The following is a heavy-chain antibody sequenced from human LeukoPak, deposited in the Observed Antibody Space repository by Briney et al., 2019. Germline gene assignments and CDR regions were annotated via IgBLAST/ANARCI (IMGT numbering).Heavy chain of an antibody. CDR2: ISSSSSTI. CDR3: ARDPRTYSSGWYNWFDP. V-gene: IGHV3-48*04. CDR1: GFTFSSYS. D-gene: IGHD6-19*01. J-gene: IGHJ5*02. Sequence: GGSLRLSCAASGFTFSSYSMNWVRQAPGKGLEWVSYISSSSSTIYYADSVKGRFTISRDNAKNSLYLQMNSLRAEDTAVYYCARDPRTYSSGWYNWFDPWGQGTLVTVSS.